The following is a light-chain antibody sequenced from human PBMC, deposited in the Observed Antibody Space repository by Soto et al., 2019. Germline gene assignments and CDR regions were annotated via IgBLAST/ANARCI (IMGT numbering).Light chain of an antibody. J-gene: IGKJ4*01. CDR3: QETYSALT. CDR2: SAS. V-gene: IGKV1-39*01. CDR1: QNINNY. Sequence: DIQMTQSPSSLSASVGDRVTISCWASQNINNYLNWYQQKPGKAPKLLIYSASALQGGVPSRFSGSRSGTDFTLTISSLQPEDFATYYCQETYSALTFGGGTKVEVK.